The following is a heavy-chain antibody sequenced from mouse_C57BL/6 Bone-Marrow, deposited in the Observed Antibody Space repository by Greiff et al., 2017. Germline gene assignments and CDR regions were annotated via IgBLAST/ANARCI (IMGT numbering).Heavy chain of an antibody. CDR2: IDPENGDT. V-gene: IGHV14-4*01. Sequence: VQLQQSGAELVRPGASVKLSCTASGFNINDYYMHWVKQRPGQGLEWIGWIDPENGDTEYASKFQGKATITADTSSNTAYLQLSSLTAEDTAVYYCTTTAIDYWGQGTSVTVSS. CDR1: GFNINDYY. CDR3: TTTAIDY. J-gene: IGHJ4*01.